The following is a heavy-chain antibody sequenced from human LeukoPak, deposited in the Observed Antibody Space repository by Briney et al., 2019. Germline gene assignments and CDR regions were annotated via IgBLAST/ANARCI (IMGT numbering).Heavy chain of an antibody. CDR3: ACRRSTSWDFLYYMDV. Sequence: GASVKVSCKASGYTFTSYDINWVRQATGQGLEWMGWINPNSGATKYAQKFQGRVTMTRDTSISTAYMELSRLRSDDTAVYYCACRRSTSWDFLYYMDVWGKGTTVTVSS. J-gene: IGHJ6*03. CDR2: INPNSGAT. CDR1: GYTFTSYD. D-gene: IGHD2-2*01. V-gene: IGHV1-2*02.